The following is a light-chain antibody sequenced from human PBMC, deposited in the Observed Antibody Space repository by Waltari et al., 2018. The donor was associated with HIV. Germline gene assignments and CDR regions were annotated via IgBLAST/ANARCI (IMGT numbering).Light chain of an antibody. CDR2: DTS. CDR1: QSINTDY. V-gene: IGKV3-20*01. CDR3: QQYGNSLPCT. Sequence: EIVLAQSPGTLSLSPGERAILSCRASQSINTDYLAWYQRKPGQAPRLLSCDTSRRASGIPDRCSGSGSGTDFTLTISSLEPEDFAVYYCQQYGNSLPCTFGQGTKLEIK. J-gene: IGKJ2*02.